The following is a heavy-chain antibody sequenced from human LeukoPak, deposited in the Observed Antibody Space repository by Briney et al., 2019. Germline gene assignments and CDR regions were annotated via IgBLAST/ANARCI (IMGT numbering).Heavy chain of an antibody. CDR1: GFTFSIYA. V-gene: IGHV3-23*01. D-gene: IGHD2-15*01. Sequence: GGSLRLSSAASGFTFSIYAMTWVRQAPGKGLEWVSAISGSDGSTYYADSVKGRFTISRDNSKNSLYLQMNSLRAEDTAIYYCAKDLGRDIEVAVPTTRTDYWGQGTLVTVSS. J-gene: IGHJ4*02. CDR2: ISGSDGST. CDR3: AKDLGRDIEVAVPTTRTDY.